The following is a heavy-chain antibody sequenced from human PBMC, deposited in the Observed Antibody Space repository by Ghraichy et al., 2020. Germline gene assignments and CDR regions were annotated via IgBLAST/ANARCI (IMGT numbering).Heavy chain of an antibody. CDR2: ISSSSSTI. D-gene: IGHD2-2*02. Sequence: GGSLRLSCAASGFTFSSYSMNWVRQAPGKGLEWVSYISSSSSTIYYADSVKGRFTISRDNAKNSLYLQMNSLRAEDTAVYYCARVDCSSTSCYMAREIWAYYYYYGMDVWGQGTTVTVSS. CDR3: ARVDCSSTSCYMAREIWAYYYYYGMDV. V-gene: IGHV3-48*01. J-gene: IGHJ6*02. CDR1: GFTFSSYS.